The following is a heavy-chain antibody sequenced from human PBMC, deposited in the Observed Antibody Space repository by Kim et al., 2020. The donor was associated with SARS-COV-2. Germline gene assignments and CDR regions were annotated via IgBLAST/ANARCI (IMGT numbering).Heavy chain of an antibody. D-gene: IGHD2-15*01. Sequence: GGSLRLSCAASGFTFKTYAMTWVRQAPGKGLEWVSFIGAGGVNTFYADSVKGRFTISRENSKNTLHLQMNSLRAEDTAVYYCAKTVGGPSATFDYWGQG. CDR1: GFTFKTYA. J-gene: IGHJ4*02. CDR2: IGAGGVNT. CDR3: AKTVGGPSATFDY. V-gene: IGHV3-23*01.